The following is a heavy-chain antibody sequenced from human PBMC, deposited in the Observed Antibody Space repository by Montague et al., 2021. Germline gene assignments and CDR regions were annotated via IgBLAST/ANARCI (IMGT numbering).Heavy chain of an antibody. CDR3: ARRLGSRAPFDY. Sequence: SETLSLTCTVTGGSISEFYWSWIRQSPEKGLEWIGYIYDSGTTNYNPSLKSRVTISADTSMNQFSLNLRSVTAADTAVYFCARRLGSRAPFDYWGQGTPVTVSS. D-gene: IGHD1-26*01. J-gene: IGHJ4*02. CDR1: GGSISEFY. CDR2: IYDSGTT. V-gene: IGHV4-59*08.